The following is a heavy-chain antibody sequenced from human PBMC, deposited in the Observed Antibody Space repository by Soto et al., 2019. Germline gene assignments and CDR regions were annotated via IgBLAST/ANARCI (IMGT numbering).Heavy chain of an antibody. V-gene: IGHV4-34*01. CDR3: ACGPLSMVRGVITLNYYFDY. Sequence: PSETLSLTCAVYGGSFSGYYWSWIRQPPGKGLDWIGEINHSGSTNYNPSLKSRVTISVDTSKNQFSLNLSSVTAADTAVFYCACGPLSMVRGVITLNYYFDYWGQGTLVTVSS. J-gene: IGHJ4*02. CDR1: GGSFSGYY. D-gene: IGHD3-10*01. CDR2: INHSGST.